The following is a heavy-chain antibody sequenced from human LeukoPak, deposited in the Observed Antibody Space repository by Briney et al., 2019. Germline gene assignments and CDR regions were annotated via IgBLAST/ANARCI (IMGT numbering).Heavy chain of an antibody. CDR3: ARGSTYYDSSGQVPFDY. J-gene: IGHJ4*02. V-gene: IGHV3-53*01. D-gene: IGHD3-22*01. CDR2: IYSADNT. CDR1: GFTVSSNY. Sequence: GGSLRLSCAASGFTVSSNYMSWVRQAPGKGLEWVSVIYSADNTYYADSVKGRFTISRDNAKNSLYLQMNSLRAEDTAVYYCARGSTYYDSSGQVPFDYWGQGTLVTVSS.